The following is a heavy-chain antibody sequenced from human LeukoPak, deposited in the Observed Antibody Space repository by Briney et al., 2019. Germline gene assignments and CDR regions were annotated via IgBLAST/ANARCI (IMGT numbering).Heavy chain of an antibody. CDR3: AKVGDCSSTSCYDY. Sequence: GGSLRLSCAASGFTFSSYSMNWVRQAPGKGLEWVSSISSSSSYIYYADSVKGRFTISRDNAKNSLYLQMNSLRAEDTAVYYCAKVGDCSSTSCYDYWGQGTLVTVSS. V-gene: IGHV3-21*01. CDR1: GFTFSSYS. CDR2: ISSSSSYI. J-gene: IGHJ4*02. D-gene: IGHD2-2*01.